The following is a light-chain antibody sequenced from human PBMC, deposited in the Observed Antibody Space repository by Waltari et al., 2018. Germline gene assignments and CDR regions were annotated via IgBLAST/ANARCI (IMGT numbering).Light chain of an antibody. CDR3: QSYDTNLRDWV. J-gene: IGLJ3*02. Sequence: QSVLTQPPSVSGAPGQRVTISCIGYSPNIGAGYDVQWYQQLPGTAPKLLIYGDTSRPSGVPDRVSASKSGTSVSLAITGLQPEDEAHYYCQSYDTNLRDWVFSGGTKLTVL. V-gene: IGLV1-40*01. CDR2: GDT. CDR1: SPNIGAGYD.